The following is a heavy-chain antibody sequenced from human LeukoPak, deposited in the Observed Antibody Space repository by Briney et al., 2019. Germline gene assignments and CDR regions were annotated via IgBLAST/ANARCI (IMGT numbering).Heavy chain of an antibody. CDR1: GFTFSSYA. Sequence: EGSLRLSCAASGFTFSSYAMSWVRQAPGKGLEWVANIKQDGSEKYYVDSVKGRFTISRDNAKNSLYLQMNSLRAEDTAVYYCARDDYYDSSGAFDYWGQGTLVTVSS. CDR3: ARDDYYDSSGAFDY. J-gene: IGHJ4*02. CDR2: IKQDGSEK. D-gene: IGHD3-22*01. V-gene: IGHV3-7*01.